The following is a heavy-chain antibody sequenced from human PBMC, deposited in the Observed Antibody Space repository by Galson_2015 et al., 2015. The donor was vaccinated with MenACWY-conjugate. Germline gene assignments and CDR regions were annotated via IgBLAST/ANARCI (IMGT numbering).Heavy chain of an antibody. D-gene: IGHD1-1*01. CDR2: IYWDGNT. V-gene: IGHV3-53*01. CDR3: TREDNWAFHY. Sequence: SLRLSCAASGFTVSSNFMNWLRQAPGKGPEWVADIYWDGNTYYADSVRGRFTISRDNSKNTLYLQMNGQRVEDTAVYYCTREDNWAFHYWGRGTLVTVSS. J-gene: IGHJ4*02. CDR1: GFTVSSNF.